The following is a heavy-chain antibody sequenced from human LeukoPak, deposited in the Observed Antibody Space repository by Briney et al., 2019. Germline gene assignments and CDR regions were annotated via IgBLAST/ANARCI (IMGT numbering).Heavy chain of an antibody. CDR1: GYTFTSYY. Sequence: ASVKVSCKASGYTFTSYYMHWERQAPGQGLEWMGIINPSGGSTSYAQKFQGRVTMTRDTSTSTVYMELSSLRSEDTAVYYCARDYYDSSGYYYFDYWGQGTLVTVSS. CDR2: INPSGGST. D-gene: IGHD3-22*01. V-gene: IGHV1-46*03. J-gene: IGHJ4*02. CDR3: ARDYYDSSGYYYFDY.